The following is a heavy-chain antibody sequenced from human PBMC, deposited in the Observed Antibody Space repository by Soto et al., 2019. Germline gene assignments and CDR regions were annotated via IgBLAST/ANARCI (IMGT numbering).Heavy chain of an antibody. D-gene: IGHD3-22*01. J-gene: IGHJ2*01. CDR3: ARLEIGNYWYFDL. CDR1: GGSISSGGYT. Sequence: QLQLQESGSGLVKPSQTLSLTCAVSGGSISSGGYTWSWIRQPPGKGLEWIGYIYHSGSTYYNPSLKSRVTIAVDRSKNQFSLKLSCVTAAATAVYYCARLEIGNYWYFDLWGRCTLVTVSS. CDR2: IYHSGST. V-gene: IGHV4-30-2*01.